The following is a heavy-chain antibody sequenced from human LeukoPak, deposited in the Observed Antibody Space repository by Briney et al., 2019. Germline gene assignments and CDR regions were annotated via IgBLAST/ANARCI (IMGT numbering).Heavy chain of an antibody. V-gene: IGHV3-21*01. D-gene: IGHD3-9*01. Sequence: PGGSLRLSCAASGFTFSSYSMNWVRQAPGKGLEWVSSISSSNSYIYYADSVKGRFTISRDNAKNSLYLQMNSLRAEDTAVYYCARDLPPEYYDILTGYYRGSYYYGMDVWGQGTTVTVSS. CDR1: GFTFSSYS. CDR2: ISSSNSYI. J-gene: IGHJ6*02. CDR3: ARDLPPEYYDILTGYYRGSYYYGMDV.